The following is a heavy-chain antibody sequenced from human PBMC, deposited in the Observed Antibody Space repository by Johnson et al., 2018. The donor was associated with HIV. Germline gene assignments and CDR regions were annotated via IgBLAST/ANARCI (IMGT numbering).Heavy chain of an antibody. D-gene: IGHD3-3*01. CDR3: SRDAVIRSGVYDVDAFDV. J-gene: IGHJ3*01. V-gene: IGHV3-48*03. CDR1: GFSFRSYS. CDR2: ISCSGSTL. Sequence: VLLVESGGGLVQPGGSLRLSCAASGFSFRSYSMRWVRQAPGKGLEWVPFISCSGSTLSYADYVKGRLTITRDNAKNSLYLQMNNLRTEDPAVYYCSRDAVIRSGVYDVDAFDVWGQGTMVTVSS.